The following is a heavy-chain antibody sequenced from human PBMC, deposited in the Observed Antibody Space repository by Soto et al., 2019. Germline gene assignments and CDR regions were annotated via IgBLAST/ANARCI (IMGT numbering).Heavy chain of an antibody. Sequence: GGSLRLSCAASGFTFSSYAMSWVRQAPGKGLEWVSAISGSGGSTYYAASVKGRFTISRDNSKNTLYLQMNSLRAEDTAVYYCAKESGLAAAGTRRFDPWGQGTLVTVSS. CDR2: ISGSGGST. V-gene: IGHV3-23*01. CDR1: GFTFSSYA. J-gene: IGHJ5*02. CDR3: AKESGLAAAGTRRFDP. D-gene: IGHD6-13*01.